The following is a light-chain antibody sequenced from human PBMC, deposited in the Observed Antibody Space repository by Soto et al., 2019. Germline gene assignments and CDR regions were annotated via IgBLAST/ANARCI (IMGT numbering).Light chain of an antibody. V-gene: IGKV3-20*01. CDR1: HFISSSY. CDR2: GSF. Sequence: EIVLTQSPGTLSLSPGESVTLSCTASHFISSSYLAWYQHKPGQAPRLLIYGSFSRATGIPDRFSGSGSGTDFTLTISRLASEDSAVYYCQQYGASPYTFGQGTNLEIK. J-gene: IGKJ2*01. CDR3: QQYGASPYT.